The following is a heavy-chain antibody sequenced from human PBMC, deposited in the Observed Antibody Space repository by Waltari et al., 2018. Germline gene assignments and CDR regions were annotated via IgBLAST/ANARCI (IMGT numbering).Heavy chain of an antibody. Sequence: QVQLVQSGAEVKKPGASVKVSCKASGYTFTSYDINWVRQATGQGLEWMGWMNPNSGNTVYAQKFQGRVTITRNTSIRTAYRELSSLRSEDPAVYYGGRDIPYDYVWGSYRLGDRGEDVWGQGTTVTVSS. J-gene: IGHJ6*02. CDR3: GRDIPYDYVWGSYRLGDRGEDV. V-gene: IGHV1-8*01. CDR1: GYTFTSYD. D-gene: IGHD3-16*02. CDR2: MNPNSGNT.